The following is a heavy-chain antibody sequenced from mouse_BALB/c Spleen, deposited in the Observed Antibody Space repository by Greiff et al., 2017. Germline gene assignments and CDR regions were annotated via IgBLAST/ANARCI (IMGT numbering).Heavy chain of an antibody. CDR2: IRNKANGYTT. CDR3: ARGTNYYGSSYLAY. J-gene: IGHJ3*01. D-gene: IGHD1-1*01. CDR1: GFTFTDYY. Sequence: EVQLQESGGGLVQPGGSLRLSCATSGFTFTDYYMSWVRQPPGKALEWLGFIRNKANGYTTEYSASVKGRFTISRDNSQSILYLQMNTLRAEDSATYYCARGTNYYGSSYLAYWGQGTLVTVSA. V-gene: IGHV7-3*02.